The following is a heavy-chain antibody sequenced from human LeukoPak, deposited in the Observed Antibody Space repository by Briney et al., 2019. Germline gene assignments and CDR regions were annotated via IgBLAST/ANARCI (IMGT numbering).Heavy chain of an antibody. D-gene: IGHD1-26*01. CDR2: IYHSGST. Sequence: SETLSLTCTVSGYSISSGYYWGWIWQPPGKGLEWIGSIYHSGSTYYNPSLKSRVTMSVDTSKNQFSLKLSSVTAADTAVYYCARVGGRFNFDYWGQGTLVTVSS. V-gene: IGHV4-38-2*02. CDR1: GYSISSGYY. J-gene: IGHJ4*02. CDR3: ARVGGRFNFDY.